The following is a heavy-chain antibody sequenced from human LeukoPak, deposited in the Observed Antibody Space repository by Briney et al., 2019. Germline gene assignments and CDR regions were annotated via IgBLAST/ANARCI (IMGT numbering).Heavy chain of an antibody. V-gene: IGHV3-74*01. D-gene: IGHD5-18*01. CDR2: LNSDGIRK. CDR1: GFAVSTYS. J-gene: IGHJ4*02. Sequence: GESLRLSCEGFGFAVSTYSMHWVRQPPGQGLVWVSRLNSDGIRKDYADSVRGRMTISRDNAKNTFYMYMDSLRPEDTAVYFCARAGFYNGYDYWGPGTLVTVSS. CDR3: ARAGFYNGYDY.